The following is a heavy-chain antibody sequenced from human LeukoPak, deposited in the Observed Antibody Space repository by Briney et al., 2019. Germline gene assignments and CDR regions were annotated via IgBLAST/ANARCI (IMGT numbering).Heavy chain of an antibody. Sequence: GGSLRLSCAASGFTFSSYAMSWVRQAPGKGLEWVSAISGSGGSTYYADSVKGRFTISRDNSKNTLYLQMNSLRAEDTAVYYCAKDRIHGTRVLLWFGELPGGTVFDYWGQGTLVTVSS. V-gene: IGHV3-23*01. CDR1: GFTFSSYA. CDR2: ISGSGGST. CDR3: AKDRIHGTRVLLWFGELPGGTVFDY. J-gene: IGHJ4*02. D-gene: IGHD3-10*01.